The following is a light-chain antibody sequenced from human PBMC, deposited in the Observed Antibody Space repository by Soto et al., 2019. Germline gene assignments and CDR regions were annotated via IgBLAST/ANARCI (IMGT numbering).Light chain of an antibody. CDR2: AAS. Sequence: EIVLTQSPGMLSLSPGERATLSCRASQSVNSNYVGWFQQKPGQAPRLLIYAASSRATGIPDRFSGSASGTDFTLTISRLEPEDFAVYYCQQYESAPLTFGGGTKVEIK. V-gene: IGKV3-20*01. J-gene: IGKJ4*01. CDR1: QSVNSNY. CDR3: QQYESAPLT.